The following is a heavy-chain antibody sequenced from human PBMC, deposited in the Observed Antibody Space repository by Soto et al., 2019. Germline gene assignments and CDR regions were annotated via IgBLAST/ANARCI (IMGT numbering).Heavy chain of an antibody. CDR2: MNPNSGNT. Sequence: GASVKVSCKASGYTFTSYDINWVRQATGQGLEWMGWMNPNSGNTGYAQKFQGRVTMTRNTSISTAYMELSSLRSEDTAVYYCARDRQFGGYSGYDLSYWGQGTLVTVSS. D-gene: IGHD5-12*01. CDR3: ARDRQFGGYSGYDLSY. J-gene: IGHJ4*02. CDR1: GYTFTSYD. V-gene: IGHV1-8*01.